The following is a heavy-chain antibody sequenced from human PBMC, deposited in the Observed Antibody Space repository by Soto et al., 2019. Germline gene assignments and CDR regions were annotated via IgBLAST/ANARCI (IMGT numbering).Heavy chain of an antibody. D-gene: IGHD6-6*01. Sequence: QVQLQESGPGLVKPSQTLSLTCTVSGGSISSGGYYWSWIRQHPGKGLEWIGYIYYSGSTYYNPSRKSPVTISVDTSKNQFSLKLSSVTAADTAVYYCARDLYEENSSSWIFDYWGQGTLVTVSS. V-gene: IGHV4-31*01. CDR3: ARDLYEENSSSWIFDY. CDR1: GGSISSGGYY. CDR2: IYYSGST. J-gene: IGHJ4*02.